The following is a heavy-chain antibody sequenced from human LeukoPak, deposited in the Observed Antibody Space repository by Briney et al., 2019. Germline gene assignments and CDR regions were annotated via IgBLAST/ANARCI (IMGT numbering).Heavy chain of an antibody. CDR1: GYTFTSYD. Sequence: GASVKVSCKASGYTFTSYDINWVRQAPGQGLEWMGWINTDTGNPTYAQGFTGRFVFSLDTSVSTAYLQITSLKAEDTAVYYCARDQRDILTGVYYYYGMDVWGQGTSVTVSS. V-gene: IGHV7-4-1*02. CDR2: INTDTGNP. CDR3: ARDQRDILTGVYYYYGMDV. J-gene: IGHJ6*02. D-gene: IGHD3-9*01.